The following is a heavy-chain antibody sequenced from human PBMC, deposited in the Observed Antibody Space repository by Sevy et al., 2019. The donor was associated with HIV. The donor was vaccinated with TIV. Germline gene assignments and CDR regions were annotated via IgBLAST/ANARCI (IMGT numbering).Heavy chain of an antibody. CDR2: ISAYNGNT. CDR3: ARDRVYGGNSGYYYYYMDV. CDR1: GYTFTSYG. D-gene: IGHD4-17*01. Sequence: PSVKVSCKASGYTFTSYGISWVRQAPGQGLEWMGWISAYNGNTNYAQKLQGRVTMTTDTSTSTAYMELRSLRSDDTAVYYCARDRVYGGNSGYYYYYMDVWGKGTTVTVSS. V-gene: IGHV1-18*01. J-gene: IGHJ6*03.